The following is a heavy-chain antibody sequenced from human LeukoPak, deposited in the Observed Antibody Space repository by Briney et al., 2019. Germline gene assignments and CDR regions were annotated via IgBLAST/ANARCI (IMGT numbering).Heavy chain of an antibody. CDR1: GYTFSGYQ. J-gene: IGHJ4*02. D-gene: IGHD6-19*01. CDR2: MNPSSGVT. Sequence: ASVKVSCKASGYTFSGYQVHWLRQAPGQGLEWMGRMNPSSGVTNYAQKFQGRVTMTRDTSINTAYLDLSALKSDDTAVYYCASRAASVALGYWGQGTLVTVSS. V-gene: IGHV1-2*06. CDR3: ASRAASVALGY.